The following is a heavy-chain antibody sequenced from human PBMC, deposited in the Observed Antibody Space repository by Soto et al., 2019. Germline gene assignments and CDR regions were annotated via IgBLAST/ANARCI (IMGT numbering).Heavy chain of an antibody. CDR3: ARWGDGSADYGDYSTPGFDY. D-gene: IGHD4-17*01. CDR1: GFTFSSYS. V-gene: IGHV3-48*01. Sequence: GGSLRLSCAASGFTFSSYSMNWVRQAPGKGLEWVSYISSSSSTIYYADSVKGRFTISRDNAKNSLYLQMNSLRAEDTAVYYCARWGDGSADYGDYSTPGFDYWGQGTLVTVSS. J-gene: IGHJ4*02. CDR2: ISSSSSTI.